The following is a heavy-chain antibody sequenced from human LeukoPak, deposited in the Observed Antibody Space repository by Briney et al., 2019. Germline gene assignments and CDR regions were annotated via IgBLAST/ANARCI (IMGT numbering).Heavy chain of an antibody. CDR3: ARVDIIVVVPAAMTY. J-gene: IGHJ4*02. D-gene: IGHD2-2*01. CDR2: ISAYNGNT. CDR1: GYTFTSYG. Sequence: ASVKVSCKASGYTFTSYGISWVGQAPGQGLEGRGWISAYNGNTNYAQKLQGRVTMTTDTSTSTAYMELRSLRSDATAVYYCARVDIIVVVPAAMTYWGQGTLVTVSS. V-gene: IGHV1-18*01.